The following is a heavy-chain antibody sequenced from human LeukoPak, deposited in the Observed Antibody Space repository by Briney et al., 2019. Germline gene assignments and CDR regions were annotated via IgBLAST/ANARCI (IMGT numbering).Heavy chain of an antibody. CDR2: ISDIGSI. CDR1: GGSISSYY. V-gene: IGHV4-59*08. J-gene: IGHJ4*02. Sequence: SETLSLTCTVSGGSISSYYWSWIRQPPGKGLEGIAYISDIGSINYNPSLKSRVTISLDTSKNQFSLKLSSVTAADTAVYYCAGHHPRNTVDFWGQGTLVTVPS. CDR3: AGHHPRNTVDF. D-gene: IGHD2/OR15-2a*01.